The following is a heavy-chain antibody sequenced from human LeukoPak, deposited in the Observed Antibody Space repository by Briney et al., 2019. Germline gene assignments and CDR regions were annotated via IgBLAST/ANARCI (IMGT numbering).Heavy chain of an antibody. D-gene: IGHD1-26*01. Sequence: ASVKVSCKASGYTFTSYAMNWVRQAPGKGLEWMGWINTNTGNPTYAQGFTGGFVFSLDTSVSTAYLQISSLKAEDTAVYYCARDRSGSYYSVWFDPWGQGTLVTVSS. CDR2: INTNTGNP. CDR1: GYTFTSYA. J-gene: IGHJ5*02. V-gene: IGHV7-4-1*02. CDR3: ARDRSGSYYSVWFDP.